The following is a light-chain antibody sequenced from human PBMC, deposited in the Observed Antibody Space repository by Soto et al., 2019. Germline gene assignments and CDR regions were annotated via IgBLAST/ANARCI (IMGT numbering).Light chain of an antibody. CDR1: NKDVGGYNY. V-gene: IGLV2-14*01. Sequence: SALAPPAPLSGSPGQSITISRTGKNKDVGGYNYVSWYQQHPGKAPKLMIYDVSNRPSGVSNRFSGSKSGNTASLTISGLQAEDEADYYCSSYTSSSTLEVFGTGTKVTVL. CDR3: SSYTSSSTLEV. CDR2: DVS. J-gene: IGLJ1*01.